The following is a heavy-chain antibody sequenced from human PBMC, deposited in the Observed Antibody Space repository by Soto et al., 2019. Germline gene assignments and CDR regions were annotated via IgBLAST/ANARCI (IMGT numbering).Heavy chain of an antibody. Sequence: GSLRLSCAASGFTVSSNYMSWVRQAPGKGLEWVSVIYSGGSTYYADSAKGRFTISRDNSKNTLYLQMNSLRAEDTAVYYCARALYSYGTPFDYWGQGTLVTVSS. J-gene: IGHJ4*02. V-gene: IGHV3-53*01. CDR3: ARALYSYGTPFDY. D-gene: IGHD5-18*01. CDR1: GFTVSSNY. CDR2: IYSGGST.